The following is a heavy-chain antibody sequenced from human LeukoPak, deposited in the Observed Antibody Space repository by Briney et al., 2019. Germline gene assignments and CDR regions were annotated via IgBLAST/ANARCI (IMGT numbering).Heavy chain of an antibody. J-gene: IGHJ6*02. CDR1: GGSISSYY. D-gene: IGHD5-12*01. V-gene: IGHV4-4*07. CDR2: IYTSGST. Sequence: SETLSLTCTVSGGSISSYYWSWIRQPAGKGLEWIGRIYTSGSTNYNPSLKSRVTMSVDTSKNQFSLKLTAVTAADTAIYYCARTGSGRDYYGMDVWGQGTSVTVSS. CDR3: ARTGSGRDYYGMDV.